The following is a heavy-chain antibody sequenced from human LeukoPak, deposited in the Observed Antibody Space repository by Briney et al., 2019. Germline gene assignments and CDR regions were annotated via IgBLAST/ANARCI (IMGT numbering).Heavy chain of an antibody. CDR3: AKDGGRDDFWSGYYPLDY. D-gene: IGHD3-3*01. J-gene: IGHJ4*02. Sequence: PGGSLRLSCAASGFTFSSYSMNWVRQAPGKGLEWVSYISSGSSTIYYADSVKGRFTVSRDNAKNSLYLQMNSLRAEDTAVYYCAKDGGRDDFWSGYYPLDYWGQGTLVTVSS. V-gene: IGHV3-48*04. CDR1: GFTFSSYS. CDR2: ISSGSSTI.